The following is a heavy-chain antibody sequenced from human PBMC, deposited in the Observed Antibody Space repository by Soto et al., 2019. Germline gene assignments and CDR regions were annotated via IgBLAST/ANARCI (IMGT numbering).Heavy chain of an antibody. Sequence: ASVKVSCKVSGYTLTELSMHWVRQAPGKGLEWMGGFDPEDGETIYAQKFQGRVTMTKNTSISTAYMELSSLRSEDTAVFYCARGYSGYDWVSDYWGQGTLVTVSS. V-gene: IGHV1-24*01. CDR1: GYTLTELS. D-gene: IGHD5-12*01. J-gene: IGHJ4*02. CDR2: FDPEDGET. CDR3: ARGYSGYDWVSDY.